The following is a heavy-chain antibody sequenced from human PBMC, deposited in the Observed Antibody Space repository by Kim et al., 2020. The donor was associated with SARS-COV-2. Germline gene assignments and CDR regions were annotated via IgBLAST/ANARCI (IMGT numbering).Heavy chain of an antibody. Sequence: ASVKVSCKASGYTFTGYYMHWVRQAPGQGLEWMGRINPNSGGTNYAQKFQGRVTMTRDTSISTAYMELSRLRSDDTAVYYCARVLGQRWLVPFDPWGQGTLVTVSS. D-gene: IGHD6-19*01. V-gene: IGHV1-2*06. CDR3: ARVLGQRWLVPFDP. CDR1: GYTFTGYY. CDR2: INPNSGGT. J-gene: IGHJ5*02.